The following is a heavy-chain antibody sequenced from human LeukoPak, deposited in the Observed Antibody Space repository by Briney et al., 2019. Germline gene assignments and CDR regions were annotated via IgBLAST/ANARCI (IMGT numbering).Heavy chain of an antibody. CDR3: AATYCGGDCYPVNFDY. CDR1: GGSISSSSYY. D-gene: IGHD2-21*02. J-gene: IGHJ4*02. CDR2: IYYSGST. Sequence: SETLSLTCTVSGGSISSSSYYWGWIRQPPGKGLEWIGSIYYSGSTYYNPSLKSRVTISVDTSKNQFSLKLSSVTAADTAVYYCAATYCGGDCYPVNFDYWGQGTLVTVSS. V-gene: IGHV4-39*01.